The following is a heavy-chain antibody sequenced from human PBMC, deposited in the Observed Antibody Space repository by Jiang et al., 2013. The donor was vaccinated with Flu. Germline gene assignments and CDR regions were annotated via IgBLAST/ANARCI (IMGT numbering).Heavy chain of an antibody. CDR1: GFTFSSYT. CDR3: AKAHGPFYDFWSGYKYGLDV. V-gene: IGHV3-21*01. CDR2: ISSSSSHI. J-gene: IGHJ6*02. D-gene: IGHD3-3*01. Sequence: QLVESGGGQVSPGGSLRLSCEVSGFTFSSYTMDWVRQAPGKGLEWVSSISSSSSHIHYADSVRGRFTISRDNAQNSLYLQMTNLRAEDTAVYYCAKAHGPFYDFWSGYKYGLDVWGQGTTVTVSS.